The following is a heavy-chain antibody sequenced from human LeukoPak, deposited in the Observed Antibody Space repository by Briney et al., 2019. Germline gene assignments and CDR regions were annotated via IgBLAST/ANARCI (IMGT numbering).Heavy chain of an antibody. V-gene: IGHV3-13*05. CDR3: ARGRLGELLLDY. CDR1: GFTFSSYD. CDR2: IGTAGDP. Sequence: GGSLSLSCAASGFTFSSYDMHWVRQATGKGLEWGSAIGTAGDPYYPGSVKGRFTISRENAKNSLYLQMDSLRAGDTAVYYCARGRLGELLLDYWGQGTLVTVSS. D-gene: IGHD3-16*01. J-gene: IGHJ4*02.